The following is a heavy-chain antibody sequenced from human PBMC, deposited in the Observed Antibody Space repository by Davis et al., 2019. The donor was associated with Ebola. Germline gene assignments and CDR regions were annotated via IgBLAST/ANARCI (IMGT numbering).Heavy chain of an antibody. V-gene: IGHV1-69*05. D-gene: IGHD1-1*01. CDR2: IIPIFGTA. Sequence: AASVKVSCKASGGTFSSYAISWVRQAPGQGLEWMGGIIPIFGTANYAQNVQGRVTMTTDTSTSTAYMEVGSLRSDDTAVYYCARAQFPTTSDHWGQGTLVTVSS. CDR3: ARAQFPTTSDH. J-gene: IGHJ4*02. CDR1: GGTFSSYA.